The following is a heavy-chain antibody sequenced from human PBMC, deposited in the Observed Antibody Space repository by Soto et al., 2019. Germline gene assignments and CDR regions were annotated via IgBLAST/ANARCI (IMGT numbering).Heavy chain of an antibody. D-gene: IGHD2-2*01. CDR3: ARSDCTSTSCYVVWFDP. CDR2: ISSSRSYL. Sequence: EVQVVESGGGLVKPGGSLRLSWAASGFNFSNYGMNWVRQAPGKGLEWVSSISSSRSYLSYEASVKGRFTISRDNAKNSVYLQMNSLRAEDTAVYYCARSDCTSTSCYVVWFDPWGQGTLVTVSS. CDR1: GFNFSNYG. J-gene: IGHJ5*02. V-gene: IGHV3-21*01.